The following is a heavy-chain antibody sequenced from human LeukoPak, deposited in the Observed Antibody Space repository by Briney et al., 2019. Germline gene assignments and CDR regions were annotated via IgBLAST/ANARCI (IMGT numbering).Heavy chain of an antibody. CDR3: AREENGYSGSYYISNFDY. CDR2: IRSSGSTI. CDR1: GFTFSDYY. Sequence: GGSLRLSCAASGFTFSDYYMSWIRQAPGKGLEWVSSIRSSGSTIYYADSVKGRFTISRDNAKNSLYLQMNSLRAEDTAVYYCAREENGYSGSYYISNFDYWGQGTLVTVSS. D-gene: IGHD1-26*01. J-gene: IGHJ4*02. V-gene: IGHV3-11*04.